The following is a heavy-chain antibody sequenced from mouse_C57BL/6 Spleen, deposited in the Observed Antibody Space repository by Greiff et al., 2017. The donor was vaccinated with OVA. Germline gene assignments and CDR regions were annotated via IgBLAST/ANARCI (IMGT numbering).Heavy chain of an antibody. CDR3: VRFYDYEFAY. CDR2: IRSKSNNYAT. D-gene: IGHD2-4*01. J-gene: IGHJ3*01. V-gene: IGHV10-1*01. CDR1: GFSFNTYA. Sequence: GGGLVQPKGSLKLSCAASGFSFNTYAMNWVRQAPGKGLEWVARIRSKSNNYATYYADSVKDRFTISRDDSESMLYLQMNNLKTEDTAMYYCVRFYDYEFAYWGQGTLVTVSA.